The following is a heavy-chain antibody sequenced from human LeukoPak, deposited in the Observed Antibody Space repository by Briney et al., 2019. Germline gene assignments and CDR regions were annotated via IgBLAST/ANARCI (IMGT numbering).Heavy chain of an antibody. J-gene: IGHJ6*03. Sequence: SETLSLTCTVSGGSISSYYWSWIRQPPGKGLEWIGYIYYTGSTNYNPSLKSRVTISVDTSKNQFSLKLSSVTAADTAVYYCARDGVAATPHYYYYMDVWGKGTTVTVSS. CDR2: IYYTGST. CDR1: GGSISSYY. CDR3: ARDGVAATPHYYYYMDV. D-gene: IGHD2-15*01. V-gene: IGHV4-59*12.